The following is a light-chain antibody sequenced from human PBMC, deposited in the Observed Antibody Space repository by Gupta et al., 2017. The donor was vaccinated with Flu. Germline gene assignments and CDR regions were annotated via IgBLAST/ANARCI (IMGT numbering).Light chain of an antibody. CDR2: GKN. CDR3: QSEDSRLSDYV. Sequence: TSTGSGGRSKIGAGYDVHWYQQLSATAPKLLVYGKNKRLSGVPDRFSGSKSGTSGALATTGLQAEEEADYYCQSEDSRLSDYVFGTGNKVTVL. V-gene: IGLV1-40*01. CDR1: RSKIGAGYD. J-gene: IGLJ1*01.